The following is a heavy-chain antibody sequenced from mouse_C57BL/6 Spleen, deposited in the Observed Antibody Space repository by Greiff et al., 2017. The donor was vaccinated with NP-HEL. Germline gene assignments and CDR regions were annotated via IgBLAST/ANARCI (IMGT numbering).Heavy chain of an antibody. Sequence: EVHLVESGGGLVQPGGSLKLSCAASGFTFSDYYMYWVRQTPEKRLEWVAYISNGGGSTYYPDTVKGRFTISRDNAKNTLYLQMSRLKSEDTAMYYCARGVYGNYPYYFDYWGQGTTLTVSS. J-gene: IGHJ2*01. CDR1: GFTFSDYY. CDR3: ARGVYGNYPYYFDY. CDR2: ISNGGGST. D-gene: IGHD2-1*01. V-gene: IGHV5-12*01.